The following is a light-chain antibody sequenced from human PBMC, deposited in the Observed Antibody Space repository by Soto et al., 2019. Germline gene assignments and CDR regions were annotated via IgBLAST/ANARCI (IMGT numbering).Light chain of an antibody. J-gene: IGLJ1*01. CDR1: SSDVGGYND. Sequence: QSALTQPASVSGSPGQSITISCTGTSSDVGGYNDVSWYQQHPGKAPKRMIYDVSNRPSGVSNRFSGSKSGNTASLTISGLQAEDEADYYCSSYTSSSTRVFGTGTKLTVL. CDR2: DVS. CDR3: SSYTSSSTRV. V-gene: IGLV2-14*01.